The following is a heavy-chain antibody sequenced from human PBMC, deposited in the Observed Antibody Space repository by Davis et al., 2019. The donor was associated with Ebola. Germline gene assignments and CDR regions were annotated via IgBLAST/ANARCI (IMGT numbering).Heavy chain of an antibody. CDR2: ISYDGSNK. D-gene: IGHD5-18*01. CDR1: GVTFSSYG. J-gene: IGHJ4*02. V-gene: IGHV3-30*18. Sequence: PGGSLRLSCAAAGVTFSSYGMHWVRQAPGKGLEWVAVISYDGSNKYYADSVKGRFTISRDNSKNTLYLQMNSLRAEDTAVYYCAKDRYSYDLYYVDYWGQGTQVTVSS. CDR3: AKDRYSYDLYYVDY.